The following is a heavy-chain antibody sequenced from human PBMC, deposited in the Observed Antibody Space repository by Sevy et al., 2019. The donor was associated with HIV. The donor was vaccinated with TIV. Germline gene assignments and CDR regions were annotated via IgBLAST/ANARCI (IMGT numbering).Heavy chain of an antibody. CDR2: IKQDGSEK. CDR3: ARKRITMVRGVIGDAFDI. V-gene: IGHV3-7*03. J-gene: IGHJ3*02. CDR1: GFTFSSYW. Sequence: GGPLRLSCAASGFTFSSYWMSWVRQAPGKGLEWVANIKQDGSEKYYVDSVKGRFTISRDNAKNSRYLKMNSLRAEDTAVYYCARKRITMVRGVIGDAFDIWGQGTMVTVSS. D-gene: IGHD3-10*01.